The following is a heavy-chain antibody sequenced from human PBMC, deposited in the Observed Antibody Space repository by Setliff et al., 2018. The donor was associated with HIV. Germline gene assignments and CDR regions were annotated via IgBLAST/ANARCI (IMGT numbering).Heavy chain of an antibody. CDR3: ARGGGITWRSYSFDY. Sequence: LSLTCAVYGGSFSGYFWSWIRQSPRKRLEWIGEINHSESTNSNPSLKSRVTVSVDTSKKQFSLRLSSVSAADTALYYCARGGGITWRSYSFDYWGHGTLVTVSS. CDR1: GGSFSGYF. J-gene: IGHJ4*01. CDR2: INHSEST. V-gene: IGHV4-34*01. D-gene: IGHD3-10*01.